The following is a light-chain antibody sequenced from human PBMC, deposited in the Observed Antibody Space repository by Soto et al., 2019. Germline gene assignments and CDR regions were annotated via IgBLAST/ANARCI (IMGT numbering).Light chain of an antibody. CDR2: SAS. Sequence: LTQSPSFLSASAGDRVTITCRASQGISSSLAWYQQKPGQAPRLLIYSASSRATGIPDRFSGSGSGTDFTLTINRLEPEDFAVYYCEQYDKSITFGGGTKVDI. CDR3: EQYDKSIT. CDR1: QGISSS. V-gene: IGKV3-20*01. J-gene: IGKJ4*01.